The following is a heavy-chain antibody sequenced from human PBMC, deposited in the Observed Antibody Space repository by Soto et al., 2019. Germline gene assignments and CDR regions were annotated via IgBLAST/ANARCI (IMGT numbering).Heavy chain of an antibody. CDR3: ARTMNLYDRETNFDY. CDR2: ISSSSSYI. J-gene: IGHJ4*02. D-gene: IGHD2-2*02. CDR1: GFTFSSYS. V-gene: IGHV3-21*01. Sequence: PGGSLRLSCAASGFTFSSYSMNWVRQAPGKGLEWVSSISSSSSYIYYADSVKGRFTISRDNAKNSLYLQMNSLRAEDTAVYYCARTMNLYDRETNFDYWGQGTLVTVSS.